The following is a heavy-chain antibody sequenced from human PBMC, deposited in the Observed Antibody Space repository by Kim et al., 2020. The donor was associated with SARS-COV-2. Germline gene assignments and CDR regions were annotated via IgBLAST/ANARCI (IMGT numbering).Heavy chain of an antibody. J-gene: IGHJ4*02. CDR2: ISSSTSTI. CDR3: ARETYGDYPFDY. V-gene: IGHV3-48*02. Sequence: GGSLRLSCAASGFTFSRYGMNWFRQAPGKGLEWLSYISSSTSTIYYADSVKGRFTIFRDNAKTSLYLQMNSLRDEDTAVYYCARETYGDYPFDYWGQGTLVTVSS. D-gene: IGHD4-17*01. CDR1: GFTFSRYG.